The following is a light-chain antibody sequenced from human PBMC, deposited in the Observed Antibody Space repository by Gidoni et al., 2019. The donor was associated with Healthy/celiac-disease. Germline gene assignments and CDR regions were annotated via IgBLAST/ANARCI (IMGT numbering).Light chain of an antibody. J-gene: IGLJ1*01. Sequence: QSALTQPASVSGSPGQSITIPRTGTSCDVVGYNYVSWYQQHPGKAPKLMIYEVSNRPSGVSNRFSGSKSGNTASLTISGLQAEDEADYYCSSYTSSSTPGGVFGTGTKVTVL. CDR1: SCDVVGYNY. CDR2: EVS. CDR3: SSYTSSSTPGGV. V-gene: IGLV2-14*01.